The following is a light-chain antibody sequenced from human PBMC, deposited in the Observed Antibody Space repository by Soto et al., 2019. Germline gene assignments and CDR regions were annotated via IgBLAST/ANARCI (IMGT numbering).Light chain of an antibody. CDR1: QSVSSY. Sequence: EIVLTQSPATLSLSPGERATLSCRASQSVSSYLAWYQQQPGQAPRLLIYDASKRATGIRARFSGSGFGTDYTLTISSLQSEDFAVYYCKQYDNWPLTVGGGTKVDI. J-gene: IGKJ4*01. CDR2: DAS. CDR3: KQYDNWPLT. V-gene: IGKV3-11*01.